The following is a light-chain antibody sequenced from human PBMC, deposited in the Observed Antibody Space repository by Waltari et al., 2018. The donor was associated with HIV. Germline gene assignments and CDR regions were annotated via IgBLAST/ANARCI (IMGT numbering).Light chain of an antibody. J-gene: IGLJ2*01. V-gene: IGLV3-19*01. CDR2: GEN. Sequence: SSELTQDPAVSVALGQTVRITCQGDILGRYYASWYQQKPGQAPALIVYGENNRPSGIPDRFSGSSSGNTASLTITGAQAEDEADYYCNSRDSSGHHRVFGGGTKLSVL. CDR3: NSRDSSGHHRV. CDR1: ILGRYY.